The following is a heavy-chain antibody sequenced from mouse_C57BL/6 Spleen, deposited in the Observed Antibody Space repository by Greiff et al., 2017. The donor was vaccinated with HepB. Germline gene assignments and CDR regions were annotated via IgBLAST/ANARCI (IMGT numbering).Heavy chain of an antibody. CDR3: TRYEGYYCGPLWYFDV. D-gene: IGHD1-1*01. CDR1: GYTFTDYE. V-gene: IGHV1-15*01. CDR2: IDPETGGT. J-gene: IGHJ1*03. Sequence: VQLQQSGAELVRPGASVTLSCKASGYTFTDYEMHWVKQTPVHGLEWIGAIDPETGGTAYNQKFKGKAILTADKSSSPAYMELRSLTSEDSAVYYCTRYEGYYCGPLWYFDVWGTGTTVTVAS.